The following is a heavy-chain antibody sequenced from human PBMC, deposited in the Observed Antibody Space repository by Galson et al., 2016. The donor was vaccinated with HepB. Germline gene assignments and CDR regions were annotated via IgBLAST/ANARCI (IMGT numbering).Heavy chain of an antibody. D-gene: IGHD1-26*01. J-gene: IGHJ4*02. CDR1: GFTFNTYC. Sequence: SLRLSCAASGFTFNTYCMGWVRQAPGKGLEWVSGIDPTGGRTHYADSVQGRFTISRDNSKNTLYLQMNSLRAEDTAVYFCAKDHRGELPEQFDYWGQETLVTVSS. CDR3: AKDHRGELPEQFDY. V-gene: IGHV3-23*01. CDR2: IDPTGGRT.